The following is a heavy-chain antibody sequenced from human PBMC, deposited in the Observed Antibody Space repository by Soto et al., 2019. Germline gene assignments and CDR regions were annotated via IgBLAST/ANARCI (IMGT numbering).Heavy chain of an antibody. J-gene: IGHJ4*02. CDR3: ARGDTYYDFWSGYYIRPMDY. V-gene: IGHV3-30-3*01. CDR1: GFTFSSYA. Sequence: QVQLVESGGGVVQPGRSLRLSCAASGFTFSSYAMHWVRQAPGKGLEWVAVISYDGSNKYYADSVKGQFTISRDNSKNTLYLQMNSLRAEDTAVYYCARGDTYYDFWSGYYIRPMDYWGQGTLVTVSS. D-gene: IGHD3-3*01. CDR2: ISYDGSNK.